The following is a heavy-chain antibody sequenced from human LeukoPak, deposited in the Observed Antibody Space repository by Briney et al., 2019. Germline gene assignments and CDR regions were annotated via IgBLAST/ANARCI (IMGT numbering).Heavy chain of an antibody. V-gene: IGHV3-23*01. CDR2: ITGSGGRT. D-gene: IGHD4-17*01. CDR1: GFIFSTYA. J-gene: IGHJ4*02. CDR3: AKDYGDGRYDFDY. Sequence: PGGSLRLSCAASGFIFSTYAMSWVRQAPGKGLEWVSTITGSGGRTFYADSVKGRFTISRDSSKNTLYLQMNSLRADDTAVYYCAKDYGDGRYDFDYWGQGTLVTVSS.